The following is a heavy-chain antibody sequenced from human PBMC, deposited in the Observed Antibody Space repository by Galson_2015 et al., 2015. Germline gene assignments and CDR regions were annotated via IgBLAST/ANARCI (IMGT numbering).Heavy chain of an antibody. CDR1: GFSLSTSGMC. CDR2: IDWDDDK. J-gene: IGHJ4*02. CDR3: ARMAGYSYGTNYFDY. V-gene: IGHV2-70*01. Sequence: PALVKPTQTLTLTCTFSGFSLSTSGMCVSWIRQPPGKALEWLALIDWDDDKYYSTSLKTRLTISKDTSKNQVVLTMTNMDPVDTATYYCARMAGYSYGTNYFDYWGQGTLVTVSS. D-gene: IGHD5-18*01.